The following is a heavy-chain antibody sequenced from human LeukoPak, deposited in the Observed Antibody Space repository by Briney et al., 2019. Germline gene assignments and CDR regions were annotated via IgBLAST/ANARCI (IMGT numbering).Heavy chain of an antibody. D-gene: IGHD4-17*01. Sequence: QAGGSLRLSCAASGFTFSSYAMSWVRQAPGKGLEWVSGISGSGRTTYYADSVKGRFTISRDNSKNTLYLQMNSLRAEDTAVYYCAKKAHYDAYAKYFDYWGQGTLVTVSS. CDR3: AKKAHYDAYAKYFDY. V-gene: IGHV3-23*01. J-gene: IGHJ4*02. CDR1: GFTFSSYA. CDR2: ISGSGRTT.